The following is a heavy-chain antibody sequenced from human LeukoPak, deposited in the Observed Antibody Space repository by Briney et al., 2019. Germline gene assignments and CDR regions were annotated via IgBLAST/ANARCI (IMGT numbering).Heavy chain of an antibody. D-gene: IGHD6-19*01. CDR2: TCYSGSA. J-gene: IGHJ4*02. Sequence: SETLSLTCSVPGGSISGFYWGWIRQPPGKGLEWIGFTCYSGSANYNPSLKSRVTMSVDMSKNQFSLKLSSVTAADTAFYYCARDRDSSGWFDYWGQGALVTVSS. CDR3: ARDRDSSGWFDY. V-gene: IGHV4-59*01. CDR1: GGSISGFY.